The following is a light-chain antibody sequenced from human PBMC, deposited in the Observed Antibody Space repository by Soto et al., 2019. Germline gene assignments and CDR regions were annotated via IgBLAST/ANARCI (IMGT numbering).Light chain of an antibody. CDR2: DNN. CDR1: SSNIGAGYD. CDR3: GTWDNSLSGYV. Sequence: QSVLTQPPSVSGAPGQRVTISCTGSSSNIGAGYDVHWYQQLPGTAPKLLIYDNNKRPSGIPDRFSGSKSGTSATLGITGLQTGDEADYYCGTWDNSLSGYVFGTGTKVTVL. V-gene: IGLV1-51*01. J-gene: IGLJ1*01.